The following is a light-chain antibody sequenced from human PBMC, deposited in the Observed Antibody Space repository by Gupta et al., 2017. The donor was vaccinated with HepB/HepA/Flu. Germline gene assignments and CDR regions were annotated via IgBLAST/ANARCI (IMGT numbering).Light chain of an antibody. V-gene: IGLV1-44*01. J-gene: IGLJ2*01. CDR3: AAWDTSLNAVV. CDR1: SSNVGSNN. Sequence: SGTPGQRVTISCSGSSSNVGSNNVNWYQQLPGTAPKLLIYYNDERPSGVPDRISGSKSGTSAYLAISGLQSEDEADYYCAAWDTSLNAVVFGGGTKLTVL. CDR2: YND.